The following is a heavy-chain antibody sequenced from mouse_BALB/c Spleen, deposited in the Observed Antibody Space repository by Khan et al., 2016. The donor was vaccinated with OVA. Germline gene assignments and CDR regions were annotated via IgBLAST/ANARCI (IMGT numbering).Heavy chain of an antibody. CDR3: ARDSSRSLLAY. V-gene: IGHV1S137*01. D-gene: IGHD1-1*01. J-gene: IGHJ3*01. CDR1: GYTFPEYA. CDR2: ISTKYGAA. Sequence: QVQLQQPGTDLVRPGVSVKISCKGSGYTFPEYAMNWVKESHAKSLEWIGVISTKYGAARYNQKFKGKATMTIDNSSSAAYMELARLTSDYSAINYGARDSSRSLLAYWGQGTLVTVSA.